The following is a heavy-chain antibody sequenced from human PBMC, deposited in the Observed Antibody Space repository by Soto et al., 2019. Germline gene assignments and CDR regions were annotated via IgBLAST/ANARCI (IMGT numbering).Heavy chain of an antibody. CDR3: TRQSCSSTSCVHGMDV. Sequence: PGGSLRLSCAASGFTFSGSAMHWVRQASGKGLEWVGRIRSKANSYATAYAASVKGRFTISRDDSKNTAYLQMNSLKTEDTAVYYCTRQSCSSTSCVHGMDVWGQGTTVTVS. CDR1: GFTFSGSA. D-gene: IGHD2-2*01. J-gene: IGHJ6*02. V-gene: IGHV3-73*01. CDR2: IRSKANSYAT.